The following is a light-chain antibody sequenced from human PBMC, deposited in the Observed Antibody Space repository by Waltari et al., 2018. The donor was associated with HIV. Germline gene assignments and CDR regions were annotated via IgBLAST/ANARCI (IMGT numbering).Light chain of an antibody. CDR1: RTILFSSDNRNY. J-gene: IGKJ4*01. CDR3: QQYFRIPPT. Sequence: DIVMTQSPDSLPVSLGERAPLTCTSPRTILFSSDNRNYLAWYQQKPRQPPKLLISWASTRESGVPDRFSGSGSGTDFTLTITRLQAEDVAVYHCQQYFRIPPTFGGGTKVEIK. V-gene: IGKV4-1*01. CDR2: WAS.